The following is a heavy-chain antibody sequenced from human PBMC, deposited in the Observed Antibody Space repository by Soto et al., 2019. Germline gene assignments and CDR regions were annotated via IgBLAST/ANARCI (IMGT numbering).Heavy chain of an antibody. CDR3: ARGGGSRYSSSFR. Sequence: GASVKVSCKPSGYTFTSYYMHWVLQAPGQGLEWMGIINPSGGSTSYAQKFQGRVTMTRDTSTSTVYMELSSLRSEDTAVYYCARGGGSRYSSSFRWGQGTLVTVSS. D-gene: IGHD6-6*01. J-gene: IGHJ4*02. CDR1: GYTFTSYY. V-gene: IGHV1-46*01. CDR2: INPSGGST.